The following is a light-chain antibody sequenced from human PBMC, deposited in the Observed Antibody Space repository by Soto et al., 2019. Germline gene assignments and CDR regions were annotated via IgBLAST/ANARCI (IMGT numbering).Light chain of an antibody. Sequence: EIVMTQSPATLSVSPGERATLSCRASQSVSSNLAWNQQKPGQAPRLRIYGASTRATGTPARFSGSGSGTEFTLTISSLQSEDFAVYYCQQYNNWPPGTFGQGTKVEIK. CDR2: GAS. V-gene: IGKV3-15*01. J-gene: IGKJ1*01. CDR1: QSVSSN. CDR3: QQYNNWPPGT.